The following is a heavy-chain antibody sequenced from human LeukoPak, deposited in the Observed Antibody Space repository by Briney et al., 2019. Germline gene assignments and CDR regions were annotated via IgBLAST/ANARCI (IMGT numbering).Heavy chain of an antibody. D-gene: IGHD1-26*01. J-gene: IGHJ6*03. CDR3: AKDGTNVYYYYMDV. CDR1: GFTFSSYA. V-gene: IGHV3-23*01. Sequence: GGSLRLSCAASGFTFSSYAMSWVRQAPGKGLEWVSDISGSGGSTYYADSVKGRFTISRDNSKNTLYLQMNRLRAEDTAVYYCAKDGTNVYYYYMDVWGKGTTVTVSS. CDR2: ISGSGGST.